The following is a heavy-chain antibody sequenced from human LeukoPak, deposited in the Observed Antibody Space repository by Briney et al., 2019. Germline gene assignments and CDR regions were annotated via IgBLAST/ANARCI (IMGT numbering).Heavy chain of an antibody. CDR2: IYSGGST. V-gene: IGHV3-53*01. CDR1: GFTVCRNY. Sequence: GGSLRLLCAASGFTVCRNYIGSVRQAPGKGLEWVSVIYSGGSTYYADSVKGRFTISRDNSKNTLYLQMNSLGDEDTSVNYCARDPYGSGPCYYYGMDVWGQGTTVTVSS. J-gene: IGHJ6*02. CDR3: ARDPYGSGPCYYYGMDV. D-gene: IGHD3-10*01.